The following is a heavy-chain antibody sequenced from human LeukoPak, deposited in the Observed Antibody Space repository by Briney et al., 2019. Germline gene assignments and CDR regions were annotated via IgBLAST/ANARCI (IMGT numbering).Heavy chain of an antibody. CDR3: AREVVAAYYYYYGMDV. D-gene: IGHD2-15*01. CDR2: ISAYNGNT. CDR1: GYTFTSYG. V-gene: IGHV1-18*01. Sequence: ASVKVSCKASGYTFTSYGISWVRQAPGQGLEWMGWISAYNGNTNYAQKLQGRVTMTTDTSTSTAYMELRSLRSEDTAVYYCAREVVAAYYYYYGMDVWGQGTTVTVSS. J-gene: IGHJ6*02.